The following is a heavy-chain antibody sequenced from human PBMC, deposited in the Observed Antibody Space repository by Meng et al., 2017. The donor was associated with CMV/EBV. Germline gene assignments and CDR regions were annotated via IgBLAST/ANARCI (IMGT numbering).Heavy chain of an antibody. CDR2: INSDGSST. Sequence: AAPGFTFSSDWLHWVRQAPGKGLVWVSRINSDGSSTSYADSVKGRFTISRDNAKNTLYLQMNSLRADDTAVYYCASPPGYSSGWYLNWGQGTLVTVSS. V-gene: IGHV3-74*01. CDR3: ASPPGYSSGWYLN. D-gene: IGHD6-19*01. J-gene: IGHJ4*02. CDR1: GFTFSSDW.